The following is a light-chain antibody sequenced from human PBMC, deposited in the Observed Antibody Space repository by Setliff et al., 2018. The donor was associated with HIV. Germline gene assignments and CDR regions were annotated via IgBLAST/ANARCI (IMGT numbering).Light chain of an antibody. J-gene: IGLJ1*01. CDR1: SSDVGGYNS. CDR2: DVT. V-gene: IGLV2-14*03. Sequence: QSALTQPASVSGSPGQAITISCTGTSSDVGGYNSVSWYQQYPGKAPKLIIYDVTNRPSGVSNRFSGSKSGNTASLTISGLQTEDEADYHCCSYTSTSPLGVFGTGTKVTVL. CDR3: CSYTSTSPLGV.